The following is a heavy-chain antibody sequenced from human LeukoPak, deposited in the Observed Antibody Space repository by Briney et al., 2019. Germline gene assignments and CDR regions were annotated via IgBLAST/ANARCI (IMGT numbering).Heavy chain of an antibody. CDR3: ARGWLRQIDY. D-gene: IGHD5-12*01. Sequence: PGGSLRLSCAASGFTFSSYSMNWVRQAPGKGLEWVSSISSSSSYIYYADSVKGRFTISRDNAKNSLYLPMNSLRAEDTAVYYCARGWLRQIDYWGQGTLVTVSS. CDR2: ISSSSSYI. V-gene: IGHV3-21*01. CDR1: GFTFSSYS. J-gene: IGHJ4*02.